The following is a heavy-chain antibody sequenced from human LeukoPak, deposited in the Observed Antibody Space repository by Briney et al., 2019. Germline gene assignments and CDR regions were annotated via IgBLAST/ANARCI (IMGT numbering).Heavy chain of an antibody. Sequence: EASVKVSCKASGYTFTCYYMHWVRQAPGQGLEWMGWINPNSGGTNYAQKFQGRVTMSMDTSMSTAYMELSRLRSDDTAVYYCARAPDIGSGSYSYWGQGTLVTVSS. CDR3: ARAPDIGSGSYSY. D-gene: IGHD3-10*01. CDR1: GYTFTCYY. V-gene: IGHV1-2*02. CDR2: INPNSGGT. J-gene: IGHJ4*02.